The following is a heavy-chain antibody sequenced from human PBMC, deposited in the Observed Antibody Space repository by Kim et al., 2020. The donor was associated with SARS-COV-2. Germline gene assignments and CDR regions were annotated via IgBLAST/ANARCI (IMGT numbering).Heavy chain of an antibody. CDR1: GFTFSGSA. CDR3: TRSPDDDTYYYDSSGYYQSAEFDY. D-gene: IGHD3-22*01. V-gene: IGHV3-73*01. J-gene: IGHJ4*02. Sequence: GGSLRLSCAASGFTFSGSAMHWVRQASGKGLEWVGRIRSKANSYATAYAASVKGRFTISRDDSKNTAYLQMNSLKTEDTAVYYCTRSPDDDTYYYDSSGYYQSAEFDYWGQGTLVTVSS. CDR2: IRSKANSYAT.